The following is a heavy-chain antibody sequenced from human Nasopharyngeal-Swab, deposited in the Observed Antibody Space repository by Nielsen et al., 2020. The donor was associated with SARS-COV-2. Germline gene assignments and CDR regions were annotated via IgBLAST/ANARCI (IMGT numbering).Heavy chain of an antibody. D-gene: IGHD2-2*01. CDR1: GFTFSRYA. J-gene: IGHJ4*02. CDR2: ISYDARDK. Sequence: GGSLRLSCAASGFTFSRYAMHWVRQAPATGLEWVTVISYDARDKYYADSVKGRFTISRDNSKNTLYLQMNSLRAEDTAVYYCARSGCTSTSCYAGLDYWGQGTLVTVSS. V-gene: IGHV3-30*04. CDR3: ARSGCTSTSCYAGLDY.